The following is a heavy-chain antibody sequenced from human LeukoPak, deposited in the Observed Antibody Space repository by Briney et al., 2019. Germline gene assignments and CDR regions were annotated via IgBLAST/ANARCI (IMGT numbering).Heavy chain of an antibody. CDR3: AIQPWGSGNNWYFDL. J-gene: IGHJ2*01. D-gene: IGHD7-27*01. Sequence: ASVKVSCKPSGYTFSGFYIHWVRQAPGQGLEWMGWISPNSGGTDYAQRFQGRVTMTRDTSISTAYMELSSLRSDDTAVYYCAIQPWGSGNNWYFDLWGRGTLVTVSA. V-gene: IGHV1-2*02. CDR2: ISPNSGGT. CDR1: GYTFSGFY.